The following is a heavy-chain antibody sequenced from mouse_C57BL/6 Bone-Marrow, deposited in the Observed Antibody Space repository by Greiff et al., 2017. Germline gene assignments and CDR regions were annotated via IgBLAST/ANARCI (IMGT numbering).Heavy chain of an antibody. D-gene: IGHD1-1*01. Sequence: QVQLQQPGAELVRPGSSVKLSCKASGYTFTSYWMDWVKQRPGQGLEWIGNIYPSDSETHYNQKFKDKAPLTVDKSSSTAYMQLSSLTSEDSAVYYCARDLLRDYWGQGTTLTVSS. J-gene: IGHJ2*01. CDR3: ARDLLRDY. CDR1: GYTFTSYW. CDR2: IYPSDSET. V-gene: IGHV1-61*01.